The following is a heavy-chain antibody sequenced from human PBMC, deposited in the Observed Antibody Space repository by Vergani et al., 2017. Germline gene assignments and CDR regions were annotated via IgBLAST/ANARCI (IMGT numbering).Heavy chain of an antibody. D-gene: IGHD1-1*01. V-gene: IGHV1-18*01. CDR2: IRPYTGHT. Sequence: QVQLVQSGAELKKPGASVSVSCKGSSHTFQTYGISWVRQAPGKGLEWMAWIRPYTGHTIYAQKFQGRVTITADESTSTAYMELRSLRSDDTAVYFCARVAPSNSEVTPTAFDVWGQGTMVTVSS. J-gene: IGHJ3*01. CDR1: SHTFQTYG. CDR3: ARVAPSNSEVTPTAFDV.